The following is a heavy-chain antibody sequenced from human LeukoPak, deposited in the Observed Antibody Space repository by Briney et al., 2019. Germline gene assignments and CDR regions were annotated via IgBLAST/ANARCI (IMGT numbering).Heavy chain of an antibody. J-gene: IGHJ4*02. CDR3: ARDTDDSSGYYGNFDY. D-gene: IGHD3-22*01. Sequence: SVKVSCKASGGTFSSYAISWVRQAPGQGLEWMGRIIPIFGIANYSQKFQGRVTITADKSTSTAYMELSSLRSEDTAVYYCARDTDDSSGYYGNFDYWGQGTLVTVSS. V-gene: IGHV1-69*04. CDR2: IIPIFGIA. CDR1: GGTFSSYA.